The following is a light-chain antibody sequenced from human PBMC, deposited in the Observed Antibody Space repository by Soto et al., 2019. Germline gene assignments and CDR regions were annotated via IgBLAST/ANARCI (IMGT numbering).Light chain of an antibody. V-gene: IGKV3-20*01. CDR1: QSVRSY. J-gene: IGKJ5*01. CDR2: GAS. Sequence: EIVLTQSPATLSLSPGERATLSCRASQSVRSYLAWYPQKPGQAPRLLIYGASSRETGIQDRFSGSGAGPEFTLTISRLEPEDFAVDYCQQYGSSTFTFGQGTRLEIK. CDR3: QQYGSSTFT.